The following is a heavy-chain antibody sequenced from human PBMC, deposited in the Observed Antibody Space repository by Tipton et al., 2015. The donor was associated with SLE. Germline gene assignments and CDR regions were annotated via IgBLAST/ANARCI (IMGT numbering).Heavy chain of an antibody. CDR3: AIYPASNYHWFGP. CDR1: GVSVSCGSYY. J-gene: IGHJ5*02. D-gene: IGHD4-11*01. Sequence: TLSLTCTVSGVSVSCGSYYWSWIRQLPGKRLEWIGYIYYSGSTHYNPSLKSRVTISVDTSTNQISQQLSSLTAADTAVYYCAIYPASNYHWFGPWGQGAPVTVSS. CDR2: IYYSGST. V-gene: IGHV4-31*03.